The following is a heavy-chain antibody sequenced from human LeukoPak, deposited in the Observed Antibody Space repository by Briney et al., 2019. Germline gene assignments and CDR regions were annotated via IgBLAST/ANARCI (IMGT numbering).Heavy chain of an antibody. CDR3: ATKTYYYGSGSSLNDC. D-gene: IGHD3-10*01. V-gene: IGHV3-23*01. CDR1: GFTFSSYS. J-gene: IGHJ4*02. Sequence: GSLRLSCAASGFTFSSYSMNWVRQAPGKGLEWVSTISGSGDSTYYADSVKGRFTISRDNFKDTLYLQMNSLRAEDTAIYYCATKTYYYGSGSSLNDCWGQGTLVTVSS. CDR2: ISGSGDST.